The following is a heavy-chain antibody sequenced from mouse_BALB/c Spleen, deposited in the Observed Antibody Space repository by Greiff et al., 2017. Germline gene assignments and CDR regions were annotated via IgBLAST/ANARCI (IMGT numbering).Heavy chain of an antibody. CDR1: GFTFSNYW. CDR2: IRLKSNNYAT. Sequence: VQLKQSGGGLVQPGGSMKLSCVASGFTFSNYWMNWVRQSPEKGLEWVAEIRLKSNNYATHYAESVKGRFTISRDDSKSSVYLQMNNLRAEDTGIYYCTRRGNYAMDYWGQGTSVTVSS. J-gene: IGHJ4*01. V-gene: IGHV6-6*02. CDR3: TRRGNYAMDY. D-gene: IGHD2-14*01.